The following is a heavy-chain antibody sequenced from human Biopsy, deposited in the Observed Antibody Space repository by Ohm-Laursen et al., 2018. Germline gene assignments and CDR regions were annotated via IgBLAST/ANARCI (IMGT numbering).Heavy chain of an antibody. CDR1: GFTFSAAW. CDR2: VKSNANGGTT. D-gene: IGHD6-19*01. Sequence: SLRLSCAAFGFTFSAAWMYWVRQAPGKGLECVALVKSNANGGTTKYPAPVEGRFSISRDDSRNTVYLHMSSLNTDDTAMYFCTAGIPGLSRSSDYWGQGTLVTVSS. CDR3: TAGIPGLSRSSDY. J-gene: IGHJ4*02. V-gene: IGHV3-15*05.